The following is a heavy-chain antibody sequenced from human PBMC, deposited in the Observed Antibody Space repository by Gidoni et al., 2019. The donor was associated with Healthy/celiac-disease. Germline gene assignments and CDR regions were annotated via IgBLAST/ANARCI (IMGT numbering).Heavy chain of an antibody. CDR1: GFTFSSYA. V-gene: IGHV3-30-3*01. CDR3: ARDEFGEDWVR. J-gene: IGHJ4*02. D-gene: IGHD3-16*01. CDR2: ISYDGSNK. Sequence: QVQLVESGGGVVQPGRSLRRSCAASGFTFSSYAMLWVRQAPGKGLEWVAVISYDGSNKYYADSVKGRFTISRDNSKNTLYLQMNSLRAEDTAVYYCARDEFGEDWVRWGQGTLVTVSS.